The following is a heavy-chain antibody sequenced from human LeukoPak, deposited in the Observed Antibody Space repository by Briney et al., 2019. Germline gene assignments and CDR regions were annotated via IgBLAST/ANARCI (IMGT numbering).Heavy chain of an antibody. CDR3: AGSYSSSGDAFDI. CDR1: GFSLSTSGMC. Sequence: SGPALVKPTQTLTLPCTFSGFSLSTSGMCVSWIRQPPGKALEWLALIDWDDDKYYSTSLKTRLTISKDTAKNQVVLTMTNMDPVDTATYYCAGSYSSSGDAFDIWGQGTMVTVSS. J-gene: IGHJ3*02. V-gene: IGHV2-70*01. D-gene: IGHD6-13*01. CDR2: IDWDDDK.